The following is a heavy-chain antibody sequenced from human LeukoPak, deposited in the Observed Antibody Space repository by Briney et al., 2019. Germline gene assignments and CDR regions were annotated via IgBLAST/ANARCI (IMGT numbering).Heavy chain of an antibody. CDR3: ASGSHDFGSGYFRGPPYRYCGIGF. D-gene: IGHD3-3*01. V-gene: IGHV4-34*01. CDR2: INHSGST. Sequence: SETLSLTCAVYGGSFSGYYWSWLRQPPGKGLEWIGEINHSGSTNYTPSLTSRVTISVDTSKNQFSLKLSSVAAAHTAVYYGASGSHDFGSGYFRGPPYRYCGIGFRGQGATVTRSS. J-gene: IGHJ6*02. CDR1: GGSFSGYY.